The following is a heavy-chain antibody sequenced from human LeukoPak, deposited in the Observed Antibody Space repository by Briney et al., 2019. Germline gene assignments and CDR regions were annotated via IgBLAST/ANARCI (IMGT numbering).Heavy chain of an antibody. D-gene: IGHD3-9*01. CDR2: ISVDNGNI. J-gene: IGHJ6*03. CDR3: ARVRGWYDILTGYSPDYYYYMDV. V-gene: IGHV1-18*01. CDR1: GYNFTNYG. Sequence: ASVKVSCKASGYNFTNYGISWVRQAPGQGLEWMGWISVDNGNINYAQKLQGRVTMTTDTSTSTAYMEVRSLRSDDTAVYYCARVRGWYDILTGYSPDYYYYMDVWGKGTTVTVSS.